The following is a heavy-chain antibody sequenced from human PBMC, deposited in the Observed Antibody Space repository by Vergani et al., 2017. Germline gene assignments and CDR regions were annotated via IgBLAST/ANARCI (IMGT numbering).Heavy chain of an antibody. Sequence: QLQLQESGPGLVKPSETLSLTCTVSGGSISSSSYYWGWIRQPPGKGLEWIGSIYHSGNTYYNPSLKSRVTISVDTSKNQFSLKLSPVTAADTAVYYCARRNHYEDSVDYWGQGTLVTVSS. CDR3: ARRNHYEDSVDY. CDR2: IYHSGNT. CDR1: GGSISSSSYY. J-gene: IGHJ4*02. V-gene: IGHV4-39*01. D-gene: IGHD4-17*01.